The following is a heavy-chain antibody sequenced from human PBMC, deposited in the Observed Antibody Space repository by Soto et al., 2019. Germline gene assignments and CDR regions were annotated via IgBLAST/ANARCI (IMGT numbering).Heavy chain of an antibody. D-gene: IGHD3-10*01. Sequence: ASVKVSCNASGDTFASYDMHWVRQVPRQGLGWMGCISPSSGGTSFAQKLQGCVTGTRDTSSGTGLMELSRLRSDGTVLYSCARERSMVRGVKTEYYYYYGMDVWGQGTTVTVSS. CDR2: ISPSSGGT. V-gene: IGHV1-2*04. CDR3: ARERSMVRGVKTEYYYYYGMDV. J-gene: IGHJ6*02. CDR1: GDTFASYD.